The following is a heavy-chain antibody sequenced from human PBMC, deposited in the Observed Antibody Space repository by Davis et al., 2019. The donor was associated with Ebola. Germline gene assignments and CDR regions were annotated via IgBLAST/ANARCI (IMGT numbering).Heavy chain of an antibody. Sequence: LRLSCTVSGGSISSGGYYWSWIRQHPGKGLEWIGYIYYSGSTYYNPSLKSRVTISVDTSKNQFSLKLSSVTAADTAVYYCARVRGLTGFDYWGQGTLVTVSS. CDR2: IYYSGST. CDR3: ARVRGLTGFDY. D-gene: IGHD1-14*01. J-gene: IGHJ4*02. CDR1: GGSISSGGYY. V-gene: IGHV4-31*03.